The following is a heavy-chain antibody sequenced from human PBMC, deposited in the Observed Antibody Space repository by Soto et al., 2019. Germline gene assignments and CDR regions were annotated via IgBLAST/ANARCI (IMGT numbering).Heavy chain of an antibody. J-gene: IGHJ4*02. CDR2: MNPNSGNT. CDR3: ARAMFAKGMIVVVTPPDY. CDR1: GYTFTSYD. D-gene: IGHD3-22*01. Sequence: ASVKVSCKASGYTFTSYDINWVRQATGQGLEWMGWMNPNSGNTDSVKGRFTISRDNAKNSLYLQMNSLRAEDTAVYYCARAMFAKGMIVVVTPPDYWGQGTLVTVSS. V-gene: IGHV1-8*01.